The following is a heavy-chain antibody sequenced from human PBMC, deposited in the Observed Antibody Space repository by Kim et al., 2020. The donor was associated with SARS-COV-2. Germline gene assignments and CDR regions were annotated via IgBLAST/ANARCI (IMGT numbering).Heavy chain of an antibody. Sequence: SVKGPFTNSRENAKISLYLQMNSLRAEDTAVYYCASTRGSGSYYNVAFDYWGQGTLVTVSS. V-gene: IGHV3-11*06. D-gene: IGHD3-10*01. J-gene: IGHJ4*02. CDR3: ASTRGSGSYYNVAFDY.